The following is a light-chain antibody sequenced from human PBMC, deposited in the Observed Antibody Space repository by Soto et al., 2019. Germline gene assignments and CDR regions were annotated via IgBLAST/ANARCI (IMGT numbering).Light chain of an antibody. CDR1: QSVSSSY. CDR2: GAS. CDR3: QQYGSSST. V-gene: IGKV3-20*01. Sequence: EIVLTQSPGTLSLSPGERATLSCRASQSVSSSYLAWYQQKPGQAPRLLIYGASNRATGIPDRFSGSGSGTDFTLNISSLEPEDFAVYYCQQYGSSSTFGPGTKVDIK. J-gene: IGKJ3*01.